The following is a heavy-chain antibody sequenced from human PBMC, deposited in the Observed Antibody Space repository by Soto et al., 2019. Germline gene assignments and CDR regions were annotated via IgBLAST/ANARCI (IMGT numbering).Heavy chain of an antibody. D-gene: IGHD3-22*01. CDR1: GGTFSSYA. Sequence: QVQLVQSGAEVKKPGSSVKVSCKASGGTFSSYAISWVRQAPGQWLEWMGGIIPIFGTANYAQKFQGRVTITADESTSTAYMELSSLRSEDTAVYYCAIPGYYYDSSANLGNAFDSWGQGTMVTVSS. CDR3: AIPGYYYDSSANLGNAFDS. J-gene: IGHJ3*02. V-gene: IGHV1-69*01. CDR2: IIPIFGTA.